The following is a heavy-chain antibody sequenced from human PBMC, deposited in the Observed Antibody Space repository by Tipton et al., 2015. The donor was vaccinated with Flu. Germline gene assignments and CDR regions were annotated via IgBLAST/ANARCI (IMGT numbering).Heavy chain of an antibody. CDR3: ARDLEGDIVVVVAATRPSGFDP. CDR1: GYTFTSYY. V-gene: IGHV1-46*01. D-gene: IGHD2-15*01. CDR2: INPSGGST. J-gene: IGHJ5*02. Sequence: QVQLVQSGAEVKKPGASVKVSCKASGYTFTSYYMHWVRQAPGQGLEWMGIINPSGGSTSYAQKFQGRVTMTRDTSTSTVYMELSSLRSEDTAVYYCARDLEGDIVVVVAATRPSGFDPWGQGTLVTVSS.